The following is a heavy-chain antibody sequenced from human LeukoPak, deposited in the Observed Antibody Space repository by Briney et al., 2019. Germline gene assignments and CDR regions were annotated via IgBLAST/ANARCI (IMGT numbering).Heavy chain of an antibody. CDR1: GYSFTCYW. D-gene: IGHD6-19*01. CDR3: ARLGYNSGWYSYYYMDV. J-gene: IGHJ6*03. V-gene: IGHV5-51*01. Sequence: GESLKISCKGSGYSFTCYWIGWVRQMPGKGLEWMGIIYPGDSDTKYSPSFQGQVTISADKSISTAYLQWSSLKASDTAMYYCARLGYNSGWYSYYYMDVWGKGTTVTISS. CDR2: IYPGDSDT.